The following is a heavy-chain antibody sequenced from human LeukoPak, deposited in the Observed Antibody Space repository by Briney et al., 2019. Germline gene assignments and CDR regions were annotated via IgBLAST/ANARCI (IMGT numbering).Heavy chain of an antibody. CDR1: GFTFSSYG. V-gene: IGHV3-30*02. J-gene: IGHJ4*02. CDR2: LRHDGNDK. D-gene: IGHD3-16*01. CDR3: AKGGGFLITFESDY. Sequence: GGSLRLSCAASGFTFSSYGMHWVRQAPGKGLEWVAFLRHDGNDKAYVDSVKGRFSVSRDNSNNMLFLQMNSLRNEDTAVYYCAKGGGFLITFESDYWGQGTLVTVSS.